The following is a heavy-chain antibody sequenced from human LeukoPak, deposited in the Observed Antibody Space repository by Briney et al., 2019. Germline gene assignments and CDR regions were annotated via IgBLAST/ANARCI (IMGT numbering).Heavy chain of an antibody. CDR3: ARNNGMDV. V-gene: IGHV3-7*03. Sequence: GGSLRLSCAASGFALSSHWMTWVRQVPGRGPEWVANVNRDGSETYYLDSVKGRFTISKDNVKNSLYLQMNSLRAEDTALYHCARNNGMDVWGQGTTVIVSS. J-gene: IGHJ6*02. CDR2: VNRDGSET. CDR1: GFALSSHW.